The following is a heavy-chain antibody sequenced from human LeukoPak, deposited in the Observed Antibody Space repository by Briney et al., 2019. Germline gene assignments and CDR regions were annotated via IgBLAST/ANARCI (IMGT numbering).Heavy chain of an antibody. CDR3: ARGPSGYHNT. CDR2: MSGSGVNT. CDR1: GFTFSSYG. Sequence: GGSLRLSCAASGFTFSSYGMSWVRQAPGKGLEWVSGMSGSGVNTDYADSVKGRFTISRDNSKNTLYLQMNSLRAEDTAVYYCARGPSGYHNTGGQGTLVTVSS. D-gene: IGHD5-12*01. J-gene: IGHJ4*02. V-gene: IGHV3-23*01.